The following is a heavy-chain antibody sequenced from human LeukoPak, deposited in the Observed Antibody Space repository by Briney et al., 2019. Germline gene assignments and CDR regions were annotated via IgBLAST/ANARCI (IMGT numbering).Heavy chain of an antibody. J-gene: IGHJ5*02. CDR3: ARVGVYSSGWYGTPGNWFDP. CDR2: INPNSGGT. CDR1: GYTFTGYY. D-gene: IGHD6-19*01. Sequence: ASVKVSCKASGYTFTGYYMHWVRQAPGQGLEWMGWINPNSGGTNYAQKFQGRVTMTRDTSISTAYMGLSRLRSDDTAVYYCARVGVYSSGWYGTPGNWFDPWGQGTLVTVSS. V-gene: IGHV1-2*02.